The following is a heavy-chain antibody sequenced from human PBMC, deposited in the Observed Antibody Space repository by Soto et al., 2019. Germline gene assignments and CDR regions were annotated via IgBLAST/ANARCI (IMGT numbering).Heavy chain of an antibody. CDR3: AKDSSGYPGGYFDY. CDR1: GFTFSSYA. D-gene: IGHD3-22*01. J-gene: IGHJ4*02. CDR2: ISGSGGST. V-gene: IGHV3-23*01. Sequence: GSLRLSCAASGFTFSSYAMSWVRQAPGKGLEWVSAISGSGGSTYYANSVKGRFTISRDNSKNTLYLQMNSLRAEDTAVYYCAKDSSGYPGGYFDYWGQGTLVTVS.